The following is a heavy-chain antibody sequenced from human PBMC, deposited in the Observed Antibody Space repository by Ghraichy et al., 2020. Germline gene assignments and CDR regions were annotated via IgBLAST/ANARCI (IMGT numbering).Heavy chain of an antibody. Sequence: SETLSLTCAVYGGSFSGYYWSWIRQPPGKGLEWIGEINHSGSTKYNPSLKSRVTISVDTSKNQFSLKLSSVTAADTAVYYCARGRNYVWGSYRPKPDAFDIWGQGTMVTVSS. CDR3: ARGRNYVWGSYRPKPDAFDI. CDR1: GGSFSGYY. D-gene: IGHD3-16*02. J-gene: IGHJ3*02. CDR2: INHSGST. V-gene: IGHV4-34*01.